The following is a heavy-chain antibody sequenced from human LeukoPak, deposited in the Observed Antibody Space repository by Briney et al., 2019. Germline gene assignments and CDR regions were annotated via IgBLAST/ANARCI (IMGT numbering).Heavy chain of an antibody. CDR2: INPNSGRT. Sequence: SVKVSCKASGYTFTSSDINWVRQAAGQGLEWMGWINPNSGRTGYAQKFQGRVTMTANTSISTAYMELSSLRFDDTAVYYCARGRSGLAAAGTYDYWGQGTLNTVSS. V-gene: IGHV1-8*01. CDR3: ARGRSGLAAAGTYDY. D-gene: IGHD6-13*01. CDR1: GYTFTSSD. J-gene: IGHJ4*02.